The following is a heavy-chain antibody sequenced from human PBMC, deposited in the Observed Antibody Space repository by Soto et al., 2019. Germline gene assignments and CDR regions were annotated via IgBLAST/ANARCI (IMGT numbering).Heavy chain of an antibody. V-gene: IGHV6-1*01. J-gene: IGHJ6*02. Sequence: PSQTLSLTCAISGDSASSNSAAWNWIRQSPSRGLEWLGRTYYRSKWYNDYAVSVKSRITINPDTSKNQFSLQLNSVTPEDTAVYYCARDLVVAVAGTGPYYCYGMDVWGQGTTVTVSS. CDR2: TYYRSKWYN. CDR3: ARDLVVAVAGTGPYYCYGMDV. CDR1: GDSASSNSAA. D-gene: IGHD6-19*01.